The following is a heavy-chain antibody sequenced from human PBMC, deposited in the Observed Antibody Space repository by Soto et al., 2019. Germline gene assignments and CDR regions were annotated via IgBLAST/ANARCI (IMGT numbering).Heavy chain of an antibody. CDR3: ASMGYHYGSGSYPLDY. D-gene: IGHD3-10*01. CDR2: MYNSGST. J-gene: IGHJ4*02. V-gene: IGHV4-59*08. CDR1: GGSISSYY. Sequence: QVQLQESGPGLVKPSETLSLTCTVSGGSISSYYWTWIRQPPGKGLEWIGFMYNSGSTHYNPSLKRLVTIPLGTSKNQVSLNLRSVTAADTAVYYCASMGYHYGSGSYPLDYWGQGTLVTVSS.